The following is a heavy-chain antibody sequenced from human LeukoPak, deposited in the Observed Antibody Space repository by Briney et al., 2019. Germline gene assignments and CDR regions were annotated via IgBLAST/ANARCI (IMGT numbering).Heavy chain of an antibody. CDR3: ARGSHRDGYNFADY. CDR1: GSTFSSYA. J-gene: IGHJ4*02. D-gene: IGHD5-24*01. Sequence: ASVKVSCKASGSTFSSYAISWVRQAPGQGLEWMGKIIPIFGTANCAQKFQGRVTITADESTSTAYMELSSLRSEDTAVYYCARGSHRDGYNFADYWGQGTLVTVSS. CDR2: IIPIFGTA. V-gene: IGHV1-69*13.